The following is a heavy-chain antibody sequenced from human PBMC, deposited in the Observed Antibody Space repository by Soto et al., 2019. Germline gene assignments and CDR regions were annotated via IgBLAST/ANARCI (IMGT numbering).Heavy chain of an antibody. Sequence: VSFAASGGAFSRYASAWVRKAPGQGLEWMGGIIPIFGTANYAQKFQGRVTITADESTSTAYMELSSLRSEDTAVYYCARDRQSVVYANSFDYWGQGTLVTVSS. CDR1: GGAFSRYA. J-gene: IGHJ4*02. D-gene: IGHD2-8*02. V-gene: IGHV1-69*01. CDR2: IIPIFGTA. CDR3: ARDRQSVVYANSFDY.